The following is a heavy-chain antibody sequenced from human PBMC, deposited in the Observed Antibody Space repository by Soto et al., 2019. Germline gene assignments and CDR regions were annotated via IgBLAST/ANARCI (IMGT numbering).Heavy chain of an antibody. D-gene: IGHD3-10*01. CDR3: AREYYYGSGPWY. Sequence: SETLSLTCTVSGGSISSSSYYWGWIRQPPGKGLEWIGSIYYSGSTYYNPSLKSRVMMSVDTSKNQFSLKLSSVTAADTAVYYCAREYYYGSGPWYWGQGTLVTVSS. CDR2: IYYSGST. V-gene: IGHV4-39*07. CDR1: GGSISSSSYY. J-gene: IGHJ4*02.